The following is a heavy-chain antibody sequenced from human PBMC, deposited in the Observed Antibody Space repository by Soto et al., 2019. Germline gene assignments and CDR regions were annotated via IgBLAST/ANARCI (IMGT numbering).Heavy chain of an antibody. V-gene: IGHV3-23*01. CDR3: ARRLAGSTATYFDY. CDR1: GFTFSNYA. Sequence: GGSLRLSCTASGFTFSNYAMGWVRQAPGKGLEWVSSIDGGGGDTYYADSVKGRFSVSKGNSKSTLYLQMNSLRAEDAAIYYCARRLAGSTATYFDYWGQGTLVTVSS. D-gene: IGHD2-15*01. J-gene: IGHJ4*02. CDR2: IDGGGGDT.